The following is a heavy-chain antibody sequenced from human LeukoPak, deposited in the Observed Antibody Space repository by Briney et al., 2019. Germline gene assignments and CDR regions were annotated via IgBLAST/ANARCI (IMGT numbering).Heavy chain of an antibody. CDR3: APLVVAATNWFDP. D-gene: IGHD2-15*01. CDR2: IYYSGST. Sequence: SETLSLTRTVSGGSISSSSYYWGWIRQPPGKGLEWIGSIYYSGSTYYNPSLKSRVTISVDTSKNQFSLKLSSVTAADTAVYYCAPLVVAATNWFDPWGQGTLVTVSS. V-gene: IGHV4-39*07. CDR1: GGSISSSSYY. J-gene: IGHJ5*02.